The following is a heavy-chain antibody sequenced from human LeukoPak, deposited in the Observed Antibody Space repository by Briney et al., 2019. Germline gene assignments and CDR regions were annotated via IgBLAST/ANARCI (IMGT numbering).Heavy chain of an antibody. D-gene: IGHD3-22*01. CDR3: ARAYYDSSGRYFDY. CDR2: ISSSGGTT. V-gene: IGHV3-23*01. J-gene: IGHJ4*02. Sequence: PGGSLRLSCAASGFTFSTYAVNWVRQAPGKGLEWVSAISSSGGTTYYADSVKGRFSISRDNSKNTLYLQMNSLRAEDTAVYYCARAYYDSSGRYFDYWGQGTLVTVSS. CDR1: GFTFSTYA.